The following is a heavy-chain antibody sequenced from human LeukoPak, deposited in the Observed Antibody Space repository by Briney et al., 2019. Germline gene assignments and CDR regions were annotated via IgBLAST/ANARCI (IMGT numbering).Heavy chain of an antibody. CDR2: MNPNSGNT. V-gene: IGHV1-8*01. CDR3: ARAPAAIALAWVGWFDP. CDR1: GYTFTSYD. Sequence: ASVKVSCKASGYTFTSYDINWVRQATGQGLEWMGWMNPNSGNTGYAQKFQGRITMTRNTSISTAYMELSSLRSEDTAVYYCARAPAAIALAWVGWFDPWGQGTLVTVSS. J-gene: IGHJ5*02. D-gene: IGHD2-2*02.